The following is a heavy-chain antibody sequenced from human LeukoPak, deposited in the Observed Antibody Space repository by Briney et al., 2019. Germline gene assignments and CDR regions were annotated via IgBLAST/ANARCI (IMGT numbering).Heavy chain of an antibody. V-gene: IGHV1-2*02. CDR3: ARGFGGIVGATEAFDI. J-gene: IGHJ3*02. CDR1: GYTFTGYY. CDR2: INPNSGGT. D-gene: IGHD1-26*01. Sequence: ASVEVSCKASGYTFTGYYMHWVRQAPGQGLEWMGWINPNSGGTNYAQKFQGRVTMTRDTSISTAYMELSRLRSDDTAVYYCARGFGGIVGATEAFDIWGQGTMVTVSS.